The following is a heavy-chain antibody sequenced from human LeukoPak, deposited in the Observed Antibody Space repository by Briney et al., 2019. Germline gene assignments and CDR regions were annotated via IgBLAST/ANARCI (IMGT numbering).Heavy chain of an antibody. J-gene: IGHJ6*02. CDR3: ARRYCSSTSCYNYYGMDV. CDR1: GFTFSSYS. CDR2: ISSSSSYI. V-gene: IGHV3-21*01. Sequence: GGSLRLSCAASGFTFSSYSMNWVRQAPGKGLEWVSSISSSSSYIYYADSVKGRFTISRDNAKNSLYLQMNSLRAEDTAVYYCARRYCSSTSCYNYYGMDVWGQGTTVTVSS. D-gene: IGHD2-2*02.